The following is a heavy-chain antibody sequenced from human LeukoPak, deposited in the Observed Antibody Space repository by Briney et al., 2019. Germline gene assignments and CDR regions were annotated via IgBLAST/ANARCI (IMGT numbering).Heavy chain of an antibody. CDR1: GGSISSYY. V-gene: IGHV4-59*01. J-gene: IGHJ4*02. CDR3: ARVDVPAGWLQTYYFDY. Sequence: PSETLSLTCTVSGGSISSYYWSWIRQPPGKGLEWIGYIYYSGSTNYNPSLKSRVTISVDTSKNQFSLKLSSVTAADTAVYYCARVDVPAGWLQTYYFDYWGQGTLVTVSS. D-gene: IGHD3-9*01. CDR2: IYYSGST.